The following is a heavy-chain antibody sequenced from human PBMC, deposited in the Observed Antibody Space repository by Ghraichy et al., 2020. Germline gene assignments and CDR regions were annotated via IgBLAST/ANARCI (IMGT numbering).Heavy chain of an antibody. CDR1: GGSISSYY. CDR2: IYYSGST. J-gene: IGHJ6*02. CDR3: ARLGYCSSTSCYKGRSGYYYYYGMDV. D-gene: IGHD2-2*02. V-gene: IGHV4-59*01. Sequence: SQTLSLTCTVSGGSISSYYWSWIRQPPGKGLEWIGYIYYSGSTNYNPSLKSRVTISVDTSKNQFSLKLSSVTAADTAVYYCARLGYCSSTSCYKGRSGYYYYYGMDVWGQGTTVTVSS.